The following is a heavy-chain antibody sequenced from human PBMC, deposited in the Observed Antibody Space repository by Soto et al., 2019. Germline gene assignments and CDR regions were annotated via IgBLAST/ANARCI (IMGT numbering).Heavy chain of an antibody. V-gene: IGHV4-59*12. J-gene: IGHJ5*02. CDR1: GGSMSSYY. CDR2: IYASGNT. Sequence: PSVTLSLTCTASGGSMSSYYWNWIRQPPGKGLESIGYIYASGNTNYNPSFKSRVTISVDTSKNQFSLKLSSVTAADTAVYYCARGQHYYGSGSYYIGALDPWGHGTLVTVSS. CDR3: ARGQHYYGSGSYYIGALDP. D-gene: IGHD3-10*01.